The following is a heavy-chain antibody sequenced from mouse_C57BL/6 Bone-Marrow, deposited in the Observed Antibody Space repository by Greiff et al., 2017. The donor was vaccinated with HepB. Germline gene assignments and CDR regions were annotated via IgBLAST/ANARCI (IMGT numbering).Heavy chain of an antibody. CDR1: GFSFNTYA. J-gene: IGHJ1*03. V-gene: IGHV10-1*01. CDR2: IRSKSNNYAT. Sequence: EVQLVESGGGLVQPKGSLKLSCAASGFSFNTYAMNWVRQAPGKGLEWVARIRSKSNNYATYYADSVKDRFTISRDDSESMLYLQMNNLKTEDTAMYYCVRQGIYYWYFDVWGTGTTVTVSS. CDR3: VRQGIYYWYFDV.